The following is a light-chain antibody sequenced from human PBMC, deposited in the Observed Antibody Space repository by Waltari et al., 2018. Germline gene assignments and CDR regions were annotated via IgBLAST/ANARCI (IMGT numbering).Light chain of an antibody. Sequence: QFALTQPASVSGSPGQSIAISCTGTSSDVGNYNVISWYQHHPGKAPKFLIYEATKRPSGVSARVSCSKSGNTATLTISGLQAEDEADYYCYSYAGSDTVAFGGGTKVTVL. J-gene: IGLJ2*01. CDR3: YSYAGSDTVA. V-gene: IGLV2-23*01. CDR2: EAT. CDR1: SSDVGNYNV.